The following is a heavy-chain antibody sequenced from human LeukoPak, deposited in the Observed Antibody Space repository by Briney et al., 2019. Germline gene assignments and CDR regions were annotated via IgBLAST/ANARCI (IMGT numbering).Heavy chain of an antibody. CDR2: IKQDGSEK. V-gene: IGHV3-7*01. CDR3: ARGEDSSGPYGYMDV. Sequence: PGGSLRLSCAASGFTVSNKYMTWVRQAPGKGLEWVANIKQDGSEKYYVDSVKGRFTISRDNAKNSLYLQMNSLRAEDTAVYYCARGEDSSGPYGYMDVWGKGTTVTISS. CDR1: GFTVSNKY. J-gene: IGHJ6*03. D-gene: IGHD3-22*01.